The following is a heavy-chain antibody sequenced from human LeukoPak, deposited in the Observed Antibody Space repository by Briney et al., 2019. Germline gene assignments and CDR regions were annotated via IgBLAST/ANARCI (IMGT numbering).Heavy chain of an antibody. CDR3: ARGNYWFGEFGGRWFDY. D-gene: IGHD3-10*01. V-gene: IGHV1-69*10. Sequence: SVKVSCKASGGTFSSYAISWVRQAPGQGLEWMGGIIPIFGIANYAQKFQGRVTITADKSTSTAYMELSSLRSEDTAVYYCARGNYWFGEFGGRWFDYWGQGTLVTVSS. CDR1: GGTFSSYA. J-gene: IGHJ4*02. CDR2: IIPIFGIA.